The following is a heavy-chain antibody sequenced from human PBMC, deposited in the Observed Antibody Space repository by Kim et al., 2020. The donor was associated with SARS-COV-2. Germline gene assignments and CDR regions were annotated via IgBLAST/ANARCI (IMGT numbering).Heavy chain of an antibody. Sequence: RRNKYNADSVKGGSTISRDNTKNSLDLQMNSLRAEDTAVYYCARGGALYWGQGTLVTVSS. J-gene: IGHJ4*02. V-gene: IGHV3-30*01. CDR3: ARGGALY. CDR2: RRNK. D-gene: IGHD4-17*01.